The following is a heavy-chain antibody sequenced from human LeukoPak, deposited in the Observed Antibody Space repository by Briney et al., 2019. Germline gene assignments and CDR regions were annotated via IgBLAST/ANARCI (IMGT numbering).Heavy chain of an antibody. V-gene: IGHV3-23*01. CDR3: AKGYYDYVWGSYYFDY. CDR1: GFTFSSYA. D-gene: IGHD3-16*01. J-gene: IGHJ4*02. CDR2: ISGSGGST. Sequence: GGSLRLSCAASGFTFSSYAMSWVRQAPGKGLEWVSAISGSGGSTYYADSVKGRFTISRDNSRETLYLQMNSQRAEDTAVYYCAKGYYDYVWGSYYFDYWGQGTLVTVSS.